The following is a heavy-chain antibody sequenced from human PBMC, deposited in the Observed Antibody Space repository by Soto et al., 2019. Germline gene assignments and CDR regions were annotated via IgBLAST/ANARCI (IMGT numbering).Heavy chain of an antibody. CDR2: INHSGST. CDR3: ARTYSSSWSPFDY. J-gene: IGHJ4*02. Sequence: TSETLSLTCALYGGSFSGYYWSWIRQPPGKGLEWIGEINHSGSTNYNPSLKSRVTISVDTSKNQFSLKLSSVTAADTAVYYCARTYSSSWSPFDYWGQGTLVT. V-gene: IGHV4-34*01. D-gene: IGHD6-13*01. CDR1: GGSFSGYY.